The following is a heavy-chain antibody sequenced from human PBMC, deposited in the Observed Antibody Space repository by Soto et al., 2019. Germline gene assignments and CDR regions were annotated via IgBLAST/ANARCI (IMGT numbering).Heavy chain of an antibody. CDR3: ARVRSNSDYYYDSSGLDAFDI. J-gene: IGHJ3*02. V-gene: IGHV4-59*01. D-gene: IGHD3-22*01. CDR2: ICYCGST. CDR1: GGSISIYY. Sequence: PSETLSLTGCVRGGSISIYYWSWIRQPPRKGPEWIGYICYCGSTNYNPSLKSRVTISVDTSKNQSSLKPSSVTAADTAVYYCARVRSNSDYYYDSSGLDAFDIWGQGTMVTVSS.